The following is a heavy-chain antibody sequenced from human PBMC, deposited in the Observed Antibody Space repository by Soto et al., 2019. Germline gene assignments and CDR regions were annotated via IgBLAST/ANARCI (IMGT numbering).Heavy chain of an antibody. CDR1: GGSISSGGYY. CDR2: IYYSGST. V-gene: IGHV4-31*03. J-gene: IGHJ5*02. CDR3: ARGHNWFDP. Sequence: SETLSLTCTFSGGSISSGGYYLSWIRQHPGKGLEWIGYIYYSGSTYYNPSLKGRVTISVDTSKNQFSLKLSSVTAADTAVYYCARGHNWFDPWGQGTLVTVSS.